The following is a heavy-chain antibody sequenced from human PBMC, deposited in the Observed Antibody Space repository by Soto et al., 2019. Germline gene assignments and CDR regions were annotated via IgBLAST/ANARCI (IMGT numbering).Heavy chain of an antibody. CDR2: IGTAGDT. J-gene: IGHJ4*02. D-gene: IGHD3-10*01. V-gene: IGHV3-13*01. CDR1: GFTFSSYD. Sequence: AGGSLRLSCAASGFTFSSYDMHWVRQATGKGLEWVSAIGTAGDTYYPGSVKGRFTISRENAKNSLYLQMNSLRAEDTAVYYCARAFGVVGRSEYFDYWGQGTLVTVSS. CDR3: ARAFGVVGRSEYFDY.